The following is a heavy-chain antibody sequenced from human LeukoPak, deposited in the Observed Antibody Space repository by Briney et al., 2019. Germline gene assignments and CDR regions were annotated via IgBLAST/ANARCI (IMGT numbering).Heavy chain of an antibody. CDR2: IYYSGST. CDR1: GGSISSSSYY. D-gene: IGHD6-19*01. J-gene: IGHJ4*02. Sequence: SSETLSLTCTVSGGSISSSSYYWGWIRQPPGKGLEWIGYIYYSGSTNYNPSLKSRVTISVDTSKNQFSLKLGSVTAADTAVYYCARRTGWDVVAYSSGWGYFDYWGQGTLVTVSS. CDR3: ARRTGWDVVAYSSGWGYFDY. V-gene: IGHV4-61*05.